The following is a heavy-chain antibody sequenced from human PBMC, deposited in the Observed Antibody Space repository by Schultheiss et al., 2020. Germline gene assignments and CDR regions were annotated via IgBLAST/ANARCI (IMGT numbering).Heavy chain of an antibody. CDR1: GFTFSGSG. Sequence: GGSLRLSCAASGFTFSGSGLHWVRQVSGKGLEWVARIRSKAHSYATAYTAAVTGRFTLSRDDSKNTAYLQMNSLRPEDAAVYYCARFVSRPLTHWFDPWGQGTLVTVSS. J-gene: IGHJ5*02. CDR2: IRSKAHSYAT. V-gene: IGHV3-73*01. CDR3: ARFVSRPLTHWFDP. D-gene: IGHD2-2*01.